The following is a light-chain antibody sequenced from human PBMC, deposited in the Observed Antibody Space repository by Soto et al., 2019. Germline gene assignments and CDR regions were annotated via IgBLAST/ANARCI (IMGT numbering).Light chain of an antibody. V-gene: IGKV3-11*01. CDR3: QQRSNWPPWT. CDR2: DAS. J-gene: IGKJ1*01. Sequence: EIVLTQSPATLFLSPGERATLSCRASQSVSSYLAWYQQKPGQAPRLLIYDASNRATGIPARCSGSGSGTDFTLTISSLEPEDFVVYYCQQRSNWPPWTFGQGTKVEIK. CDR1: QSVSSY.